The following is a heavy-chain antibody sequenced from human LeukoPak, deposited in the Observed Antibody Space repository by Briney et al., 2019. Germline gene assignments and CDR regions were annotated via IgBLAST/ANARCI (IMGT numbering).Heavy chain of an antibody. Sequence: SETLSLTCAVYGGSFSGYYWSWIRQPPGKGLEWIGEINHSGSTNYNPSLKSRVTISVDKSKNQFSLKLSSVTAADTAVYYCARAHINYYDSSGLDYWGQGTLVTVSS. J-gene: IGHJ4*02. D-gene: IGHD3-22*01. V-gene: IGHV4-34*01. CDR1: GGSFSGYY. CDR3: ARAHINYYDSSGLDY. CDR2: INHSGST.